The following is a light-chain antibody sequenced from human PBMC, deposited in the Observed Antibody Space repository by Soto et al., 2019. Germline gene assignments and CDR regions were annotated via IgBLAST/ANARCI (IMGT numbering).Light chain of an antibody. CDR3: QQYGSSPGS. Sequence: EIVLTQSPGTLSLSPGERATLSCRASQSVSSSYLAWYQQKPGQAPRLLISGASSMATGIPDRFSGSGSVTDFTLTISRLEPEDFAVYYCQQYGSSPGSFGQGTKVEIK. CDR2: GAS. V-gene: IGKV3-20*01. CDR1: QSVSSSY. J-gene: IGKJ1*01.